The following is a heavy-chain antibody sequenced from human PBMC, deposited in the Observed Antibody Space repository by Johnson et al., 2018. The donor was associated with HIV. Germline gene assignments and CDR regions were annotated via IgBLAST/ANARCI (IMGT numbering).Heavy chain of an antibody. CDR3: TTARTYF. D-gene: IGHD2-8*01. V-gene: IGHV3-30*03. J-gene: IGHJ3*01. CDR1: GFTFSRYA. CDR2: VSYDGRNK. Sequence: QVQLVESGGGGVQPGRSLRLSCAASGFTFSRYAMHWVRRAPGTGLEWLAVVSYDGRNKYYAESVKGRFTVSRDNTKTTLCFEMNSLRPEDTAVYYCTTARTYFWGQGTMVTVSS.